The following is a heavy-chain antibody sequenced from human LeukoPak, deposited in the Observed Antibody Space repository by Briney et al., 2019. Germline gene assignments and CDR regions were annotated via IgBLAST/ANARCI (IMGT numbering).Heavy chain of an antibody. D-gene: IGHD4-23*01. CDR3: ARWGGKRWSPPFDY. CDR2: IYYSGST. J-gene: IGHJ4*02. Sequence: SETLSLTCTVSGGSISSYYLSWIRQPPGKGLEWIGYIYYSGSTNYNPSLKSRVTISVDTSKNQFSLKLSSVTAADTAVYYCARWGGKRWSPPFDYWGQGTLVTVSS. CDR1: GGSISSYY. V-gene: IGHV4-59*01.